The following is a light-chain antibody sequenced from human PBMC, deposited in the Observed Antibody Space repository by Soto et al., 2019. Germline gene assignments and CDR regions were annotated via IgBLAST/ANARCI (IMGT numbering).Light chain of an antibody. Sequence: DIVMTQSPDSLAVSLGERATINCKTSQSVLYSSNNKNYLAWFQHKPGQPPKLLIYWASTRESGVPDRFSGSGSGTDFTLTISSLQAEDVAVYYRHQYLYPPQTFGQGTNVEIK. V-gene: IGKV4-1*01. J-gene: IGKJ1*01. CDR3: HQYLYPPQT. CDR2: WAS. CDR1: QSVLYSSNNKNY.